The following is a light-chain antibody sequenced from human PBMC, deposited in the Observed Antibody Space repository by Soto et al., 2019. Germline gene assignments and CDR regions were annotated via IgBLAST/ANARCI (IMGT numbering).Light chain of an antibody. J-gene: IGKJ1*01. V-gene: IGKV1-5*03. CDR2: KTS. Sequence: DIQMTQSPSTLSASVGDRVTITCRASQSINNWLAWYQQKPGKAPKLLIYKTSDLESGVPSRFSGSGSGTEFSLTISSLQPDDFATYYCQQYKSFSPTFGQGTKVDIK. CDR3: QQYKSFSPT. CDR1: QSINNW.